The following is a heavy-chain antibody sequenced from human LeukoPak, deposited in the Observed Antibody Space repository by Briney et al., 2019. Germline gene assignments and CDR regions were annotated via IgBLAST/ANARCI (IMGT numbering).Heavy chain of an antibody. CDR1: GFTFDDYA. V-gene: IGHV3-23*01. CDR3: AKDHPDCRGTSCLLFDC. D-gene: IGHD2-2*01. Sequence: GRSLRLSCAASGFTFDDYAMHWVRQAPGKGLEWVSTITSGGGSTYYADSVKGRFTISRDNSKNMLHLQMNSLRAEDTAVYYCAKDHPDCRGTSCLLFDCWGQGTLVTVSS. J-gene: IGHJ4*02. CDR2: ITSGGGST.